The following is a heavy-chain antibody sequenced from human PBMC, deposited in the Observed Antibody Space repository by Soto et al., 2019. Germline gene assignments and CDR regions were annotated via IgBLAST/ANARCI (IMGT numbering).Heavy chain of an antibody. CDR2: IYWDDYK. D-gene: IGHD2-2*01. CDR1: GFSLNTHGVG. V-gene: IGHV2-5*02. J-gene: IGHJ5*02. Sequence: SGPTPVNPPQTPTLTCTLSGFSLNTHGVGVGWIPQPPGKGLEWLASIYWDDYKHYSPSLKSRLTISKDTSKNMVVLVMTNMDPVDTATYYCTRPEKFCSSASCPHWFDPWGQGTLVTVSS. CDR3: TRPEKFCSSASCPHWFDP.